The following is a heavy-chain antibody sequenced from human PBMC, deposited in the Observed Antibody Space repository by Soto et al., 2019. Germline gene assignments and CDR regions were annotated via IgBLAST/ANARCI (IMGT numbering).Heavy chain of an antibody. CDR3: VRDRSGSYLEGFVY. CDR2: IKQDGSEK. V-gene: IGHV3-7*01. CDR1: GFTFSSFW. Sequence: EVQLVESGVGLVQLGGSRRLSCAASGFTFSSFWMTWVREAPGKGLEWVANIKQDGSEKYYVDSVKGRFTISRDNARNSLFLEMKSLRSEDTAVYSCVRDRSGSYLEGFVYWGQGTLVTVSS. D-gene: IGHD1-26*01. J-gene: IGHJ4*02.